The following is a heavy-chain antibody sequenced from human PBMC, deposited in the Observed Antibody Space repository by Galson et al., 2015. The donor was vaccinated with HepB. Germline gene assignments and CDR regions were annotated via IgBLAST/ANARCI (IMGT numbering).Heavy chain of an antibody. CDR2: ISYDGSNK. CDR1: GFTFSSYA. CDR3: ARAVGGDYDY. D-gene: IGHD1-26*01. V-gene: IGHV3-30*04. Sequence: SLRLSCAASGFTFSSYAMHWVRQAPGKGLEWVAVISYDGSNKYYADSVKGRFTTSRDNSKNTLYLQMNSLRAEDTAVYYCARAVGGDYDYWGQGTLVTVSS. J-gene: IGHJ4*02.